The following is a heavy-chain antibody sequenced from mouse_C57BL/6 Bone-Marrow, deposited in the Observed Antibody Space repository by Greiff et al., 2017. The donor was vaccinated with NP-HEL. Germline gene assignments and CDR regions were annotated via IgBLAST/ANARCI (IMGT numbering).Heavy chain of an antibody. Sequence: VKLMESGPGLVQPSQSLSITCTVSGFSLTSYGVHWVRQSPGKGLEWLGVIWSGGSTDYNAAFISRLSISKDNSKSQVFFKMNSLQADDTAIYYCARKGSMVTTGNWYFDVWGTGTTVTVSS. V-gene: IGHV2-2*01. D-gene: IGHD2-2*01. CDR3: ARKGSMVTTGNWYFDV. CDR2: IWSGGST. CDR1: GFSLTSYG. J-gene: IGHJ1*03.